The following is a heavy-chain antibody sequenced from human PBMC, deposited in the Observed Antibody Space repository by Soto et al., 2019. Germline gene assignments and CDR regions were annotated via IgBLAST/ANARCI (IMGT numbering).Heavy chain of an antibody. CDR1: GFIFDDYA. CDR2: ITWNSVSI. J-gene: IGHJ4*02. D-gene: IGHD2-21*01. Sequence: EVQLVESGGGLVQPGRSLRLSCAASGFIFDDYAMHWVRQAPGKGLEWVSGITWNSVSIGYADSVTCRVTISRDNAKKSLYLPMSSLRPEDTAFYFCAFCACGSSYYFDSWGQGTLVTVSS. CDR3: AFCACGSSYYFDS. V-gene: IGHV3-9*01.